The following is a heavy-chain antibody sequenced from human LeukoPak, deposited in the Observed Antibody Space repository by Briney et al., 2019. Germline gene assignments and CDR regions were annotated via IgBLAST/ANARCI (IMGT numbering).Heavy chain of an antibody. Sequence: GGSLRLSCAASGFTVSSNYMSWVRQAPGKGLEWVSVIYTGGSTYYADSVKGRFTISRDNSKNTLYLQMNSLRAEDTAVYYCARDGYGSGSYDAFDIWGQGTMVTVSS. D-gene: IGHD3-10*01. CDR2: IYTGGST. V-gene: IGHV3-53*01. CDR1: GFTVSSNY. CDR3: ARDGYGSGSYDAFDI. J-gene: IGHJ3*02.